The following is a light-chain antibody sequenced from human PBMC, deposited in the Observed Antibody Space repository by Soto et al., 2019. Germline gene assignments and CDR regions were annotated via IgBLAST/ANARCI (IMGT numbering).Light chain of an antibody. CDR3: QHCNNWTLWT. Sequence: EIVMTQSTATLSVSPGERATLSCRASQSVSSNLAWYQQKPGQAPRLLIYGASTSATGIPVMFSGSGSGTEFPLTMFSLQCIDFAVYYCQHCNNWTLWTFGKGTKVEMK. J-gene: IGKJ1*01. CDR1: QSVSSN. V-gene: IGKV3-15*01. CDR2: GAS.